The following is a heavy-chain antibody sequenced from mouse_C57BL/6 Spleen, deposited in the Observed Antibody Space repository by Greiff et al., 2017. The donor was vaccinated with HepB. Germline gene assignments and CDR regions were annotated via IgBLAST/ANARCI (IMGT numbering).Heavy chain of an antibody. CDR2: IHPSDSDT. J-gene: IGHJ4*01. CDR3: AMGLRYPYYAMDY. V-gene: IGHV1-74*01. CDR1: GYTFTSYW. Sequence: QVQLKQSGAELVKPGASVKVSCKASGYTFTSYWMHWVKQRPGQGLEWIGRIHPSDSDTNYNQKFKGTATLTVDKSSSTAYMQLSSLTSEDSAVYYCAMGLRYPYYAMDYWGQGTSVTVSS. D-gene: IGHD1-1*01.